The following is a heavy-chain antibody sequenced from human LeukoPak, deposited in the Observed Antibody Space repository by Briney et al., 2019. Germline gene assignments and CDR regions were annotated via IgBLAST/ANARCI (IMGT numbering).Heavy chain of an antibody. D-gene: IGHD5-24*01. CDR1: GDSISGNY. J-gene: IGHJ4*02. V-gene: IGHV4-59*08. Sequence: SETLSLTCTVSGDSISGNYWTWIRQPPGEGPEWIGYIYYSGSTNYNASLKSRVTISVDTSKNQFSLKLSSVTAADTAVYYCARLGDGDNLRYFDYWGQGTLVTVSS. CDR3: ARLGDGDNLRYFDY. CDR2: IYYSGST.